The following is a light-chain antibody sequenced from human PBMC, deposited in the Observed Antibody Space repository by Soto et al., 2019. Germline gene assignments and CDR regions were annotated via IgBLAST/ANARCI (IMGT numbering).Light chain of an antibody. CDR2: AND. CDR3: ATWDASLNGLV. J-gene: IGLJ2*01. V-gene: IGLV1-44*01. CDR1: HSNIGSNR. Sequence: QSVLTQPPSVSGTPGQRVTISCSGSHSNIGSNRVKWYRQFPGMAPSSLIYANDQRPSGVPDRFSGSKSGTSASLAISGLQSEDEADYYCATWDASLNGLVFGRVTKLTVL.